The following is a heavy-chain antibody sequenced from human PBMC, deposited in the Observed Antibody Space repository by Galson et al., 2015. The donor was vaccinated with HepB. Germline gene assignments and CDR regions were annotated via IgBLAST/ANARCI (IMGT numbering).Heavy chain of an antibody. Sequence: SVKVSCKASGYTFTSYAMHWVRQAPGQRLEWMGWINAGNGNTKYSQKFQGRVTITRDTSASTAYMELSSLRSEDTAVYYCARDPDYYDSSGYYYYYYMDVWGKGTTVTVSS. CDR1: GYTFTSYA. J-gene: IGHJ6*03. D-gene: IGHD3-22*01. V-gene: IGHV1-3*01. CDR3: ARDPDYYDSSGYYYYYYMDV. CDR2: INAGNGNT.